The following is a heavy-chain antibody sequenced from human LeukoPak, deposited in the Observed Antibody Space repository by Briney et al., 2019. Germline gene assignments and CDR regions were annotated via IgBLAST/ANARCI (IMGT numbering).Heavy chain of an antibody. CDR1: KVTFSQYG. CDR2: IWNDGSSE. Sequence: SLRLSCAESKVTFSQYGMHGVRHAPREGLGWVAVIWNDGSSEYYADSVKVRFTDSRDNSQKMLYLRMNGLRPEDTAVYYCARELVSLGTGYFDLWGRGTLVTVSS. D-gene: IGHD7-27*01. J-gene: IGHJ2*01. V-gene: IGHV3-30*12. CDR3: ARELVSLGTGYFDL.